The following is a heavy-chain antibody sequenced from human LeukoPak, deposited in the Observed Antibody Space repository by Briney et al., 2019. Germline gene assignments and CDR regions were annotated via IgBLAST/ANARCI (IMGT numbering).Heavy chain of an antibody. CDR3: ARGYCSSTICFQYFHH. J-gene: IGHJ1*01. CDR1: GGSFSAYF. Sequence: SETLSLTCAVYGGSFSAYFWSWIRQPPGKGLEWIGEINHSGSTNYNPSFKSRVAISVDTSKNQFSLKLNSVTAADTAVYYCARGYCSSTICFQYFHHWGQGTLVTVSS. D-gene: IGHD2-2*01. V-gene: IGHV4-34*01. CDR2: INHSGST.